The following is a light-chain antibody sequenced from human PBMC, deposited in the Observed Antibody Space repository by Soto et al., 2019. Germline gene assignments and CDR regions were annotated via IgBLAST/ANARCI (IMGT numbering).Light chain of an antibody. CDR1: SSDVGGYSY. CDR3: SSYTTSRTYV. J-gene: IGLJ1*01. Sequence: QSVLTQPASVSGSPGQSITISCTGTSSDVGGYSYISWYQHNPGRAPKLMIYDVSNRPSGVSDRFSGSKSGNTASLTISRLQAEDEADYYCSSYTTSRTYVFGRVTKVTVL. CDR2: DVS. V-gene: IGLV2-14*03.